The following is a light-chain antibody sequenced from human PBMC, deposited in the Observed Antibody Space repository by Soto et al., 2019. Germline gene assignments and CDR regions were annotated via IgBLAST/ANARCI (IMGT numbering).Light chain of an antibody. J-gene: IGKJ4*01. CDR1: QSLLDSSDNKNY. Sequence: DIVMTQSPDSLAVSLGERATINCKSSQSLLDSSDNKNYLAWYQHKPGQPPKLLIYCASTRASGVPDRFSGGGSGTDFTLTISSLQPDDVAVYYCQQFYRHTLFGGGTKVEIK. V-gene: IGKV4-1*01. CDR2: CAS. CDR3: QQFYRHTL.